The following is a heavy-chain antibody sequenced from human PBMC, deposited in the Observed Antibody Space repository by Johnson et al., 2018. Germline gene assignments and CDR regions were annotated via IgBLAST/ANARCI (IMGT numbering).Heavy chain of an antibody. V-gene: IGHV3-43*01. J-gene: IGHJ3*01. CDR2: ITWDGRTP. Sequence: VQLQESGGGLVQPGGSLRLSCAASGFTFSSYWMHWVRQAPGKGLEWVSLITWDGRTPYYADSVKGRFTISKDNYNNSLYLQMNSLRTEDTAFYYCARDVFYGGLAYAIDAWGQGTLVTVSS. CDR1: GFTFSSYW. CDR3: ARDVFYGGLAYAIDA. D-gene: IGHD4/OR15-4a*01.